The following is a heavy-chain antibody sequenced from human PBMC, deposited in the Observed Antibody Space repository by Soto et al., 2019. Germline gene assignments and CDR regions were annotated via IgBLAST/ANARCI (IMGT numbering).Heavy chain of an antibody. CDR2: IKGDGSST. Sequence: EVQLVESGGGLVQPGGSLRLSCAASGFTFSTYWMHWVRQAPGTGLEWVSRIKGDGSSTSYADSVKGRFTISRDNAKNTLYLQMNSLGAEDTAVYWCARGIRNYYGVDVWGQGTTVTVCS. V-gene: IGHV3-74*01. CDR3: ARGIRNYYGVDV. J-gene: IGHJ6*02. CDR1: GFTFSTYW.